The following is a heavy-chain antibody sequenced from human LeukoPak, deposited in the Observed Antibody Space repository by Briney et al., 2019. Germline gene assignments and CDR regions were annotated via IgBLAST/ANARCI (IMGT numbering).Heavy chain of an antibody. V-gene: IGHV3-23*01. J-gene: IGHJ4*02. CDR2: ISADSATT. CDR1: GFNFGSYS. D-gene: IGHD3-10*01. CDR3: ARKSASGNYPLDY. Sequence: GGSLRLSCAASGFNFGSYSMTWGRQAPGKGLEWVSVISADSATTFYADSVKGRFTISRDNAKNTVFLQMSSLRAEDTALYYCARKSASGNYPLDYWGQGTLVTVSS.